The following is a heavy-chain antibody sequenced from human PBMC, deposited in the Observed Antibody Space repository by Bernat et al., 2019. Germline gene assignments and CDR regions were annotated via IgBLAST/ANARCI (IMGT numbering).Heavy chain of an antibody. D-gene: IGHD3-3*01. CDR3: TREVTFWSGYQSYYYYYYYMDV. V-gene: IGHV3-49*04. CDR1: GFTFGDYA. Sequence: EVQLVESGGGLVQPGRSLRLSCTASGFTFGDYAMSWVRQAPGKGLEWVGFIRSKAYGGTTEYDASVKGRFTISRDDSKSIAYLQMNSLKTEDTAVYYCTREVTFWSGYQSYYYYYYYMDVWGKGTTVTVSS. J-gene: IGHJ6*03. CDR2: IRSKAYGGTT.